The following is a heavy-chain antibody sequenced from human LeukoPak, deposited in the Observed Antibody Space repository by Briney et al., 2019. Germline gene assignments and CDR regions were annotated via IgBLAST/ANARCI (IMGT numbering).Heavy chain of an antibody. V-gene: IGHV4-39*07. Sequence: SETLSLTCSVSGGSISSSSYYWGWIRQPPGKGLEWIGTIYYSGNTYNSPSLKSRVTVSVDTSKNQFSLKLSSVIEADTAVYYCARAYAGYASRFDYWGQGILVTVSS. D-gene: IGHD1-1*01. CDR3: ARAYAGYASRFDY. CDR2: IYYSGNT. J-gene: IGHJ4*02. CDR1: GGSISSSSYY.